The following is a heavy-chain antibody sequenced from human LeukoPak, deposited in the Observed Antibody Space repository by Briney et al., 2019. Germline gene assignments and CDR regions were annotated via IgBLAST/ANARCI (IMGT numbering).Heavy chain of an antibody. Sequence: ASVKVSCKASGYTFTGYYMHWVRQAPGQGPEWMGWINPNSGGTNYAQKFQGRVTMTRDTSISTAYMELSRLGSDDTAVYYCARDVFFRAHNWFDPWGQGTLVTVSS. CDR1: GYTFTGYY. J-gene: IGHJ5*02. CDR3: ARDVFFRAHNWFDP. CDR2: INPNSGGT. D-gene: IGHD2/OR15-2a*01. V-gene: IGHV1-2*02.